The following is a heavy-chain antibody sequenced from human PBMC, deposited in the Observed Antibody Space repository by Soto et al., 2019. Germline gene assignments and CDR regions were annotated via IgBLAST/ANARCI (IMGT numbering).Heavy chain of an antibody. Sequence: GGSLRLSCAASGFTFSSYAMSWVRQAPGKGLEWVSAISGSGGSTYYADSVKGRFTISRDNSKNTLYLQMNSLRAEDTAVYYCAKSADSSGYYYPYFDYWGQGTLVTVSS. CDR3: AKSADSSGYYYPYFDY. CDR2: ISGSGGST. V-gene: IGHV3-23*01. D-gene: IGHD3-22*01. CDR1: GFTFSSYA. J-gene: IGHJ4*02.